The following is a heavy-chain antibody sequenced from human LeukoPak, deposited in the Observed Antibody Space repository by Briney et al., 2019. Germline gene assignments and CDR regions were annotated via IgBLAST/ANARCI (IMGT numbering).Heavy chain of an antibody. CDR1: GFTFSSYE. J-gene: IGHJ5*02. CDR2: IGTTGVTI. V-gene: IGHV3-48*03. Sequence: QPGGSLRLSCAASGFTFSSYEMNWVRQAPGKGLEWVSYIGTTGVTIYYADSVKGRFTIYRDNAKNSLYLQMNSLRAEDTAVYYCARDPLGSHLFDPWGQGTLVTVSS. CDR3: ARDPLGSHLFDP. D-gene: IGHD2-15*01.